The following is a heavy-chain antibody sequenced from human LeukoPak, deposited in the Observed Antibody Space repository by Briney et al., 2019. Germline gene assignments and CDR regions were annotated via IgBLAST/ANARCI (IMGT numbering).Heavy chain of an antibody. CDR3: ARRNGDDFDY. V-gene: IGHV4-59*08. D-gene: IGHD2-21*02. CDR2: IYYSGST. CDR1: GGSISSYY. Sequence: SETLSHTCTVSGGSISSYYWSWIRQPPGKGLEWIGYIYYSGSTNYNPSLKSRVTISVDTSKNQFSLKLSSVTAADTAVYYCARRNGDDFDYWGQGTLVTVSS. J-gene: IGHJ4*02.